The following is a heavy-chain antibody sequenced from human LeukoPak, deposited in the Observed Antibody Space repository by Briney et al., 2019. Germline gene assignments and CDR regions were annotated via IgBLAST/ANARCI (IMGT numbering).Heavy chain of an antibody. CDR1: GVSISSYY. CDR2: IYYSGST. CDR3: ARLVLKRRIVGAPDRKFDN. J-gene: IGHJ4*03. D-gene: IGHD1-26*01. V-gene: IGHV4-59*08. Sequence: SETLSLTRPVSGVSISSYYGSWNRQPPGKGLEWIGYIYYSGSTNYNPSLKSRVTISVDTSKNRFSLKLSSVTTAGTAVYYCARLVLKRRIVGAPDRKFDNWGHGTLVTVSS.